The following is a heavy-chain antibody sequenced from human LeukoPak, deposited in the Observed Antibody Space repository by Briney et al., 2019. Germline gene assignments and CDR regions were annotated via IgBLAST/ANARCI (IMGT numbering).Heavy chain of an antibody. CDR2: VYHTGAS. Sequence: PSETLSLTCSVSGASINNYYWTWIRPPPGKGLEWIGYVYHTGASGYHPSLKSRVAMSLDTSKNQVSLNLRSVTAADTAVYFCTRVVNGGHFDYWGQGTLVTVSS. CDR3: TRVVNGGHFDY. D-gene: IGHD2-8*01. V-gene: IGHV4-59*01. J-gene: IGHJ4*02. CDR1: GASINNYY.